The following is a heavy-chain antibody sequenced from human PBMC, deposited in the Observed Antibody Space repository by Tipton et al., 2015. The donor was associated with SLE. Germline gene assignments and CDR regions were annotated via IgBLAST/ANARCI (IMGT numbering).Heavy chain of an antibody. Sequence: TLSLTCTVSGGPLSSYYWSWIRQPPGKGLEWIGYIYYSGSTNYNPSRKSRVTISVDTSKNKFSLKLSSVTAADTAVYYCARGNIKAEDAFDIWGRGTMVTVSS. CDR3: ARGNIKAEDAFDI. J-gene: IGHJ3*02. D-gene: IGHD4-23*01. CDR2: IYYSGST. CDR1: GGPLSSYY. V-gene: IGHV4-59*01.